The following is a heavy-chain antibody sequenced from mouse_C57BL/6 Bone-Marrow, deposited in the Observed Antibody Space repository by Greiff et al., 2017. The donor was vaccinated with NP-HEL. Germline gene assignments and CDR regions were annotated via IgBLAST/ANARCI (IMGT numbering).Heavy chain of an antibody. CDR1: GFTFSDYG. D-gene: IGHD2-4*01. CDR3: ARLDDYPYAMDY. Sequence: VQLKESGGGLVKPGASLKLSCAASGFTFSDYGMHWVRQAPEKGLEWVAYISSGRSTIYYADTVKGRFTITRDNAKNTLFLQMTSLRSEDTAMYYCARLDDYPYAMDYWGQGTSVTVSS. V-gene: IGHV5-17*01. J-gene: IGHJ4*01. CDR2: ISSGRSTI.